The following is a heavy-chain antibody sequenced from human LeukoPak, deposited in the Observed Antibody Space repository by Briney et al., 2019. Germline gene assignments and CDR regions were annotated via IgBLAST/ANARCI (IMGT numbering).Heavy chain of an antibody. J-gene: IGHJ5*02. CDR2: IWYDGSNK. Sequence: PGGSLRLSCAASGFTFSSYGMHWVRQAPGKGLEWVAVIWYDGSNKYYADSVKGRFTISRDNSKNTLYLQMNSLRAEDTAVYYCARGYGGNYYNWFDPWGQGTLVTVSS. CDR3: ARGYGGNYYNWFDP. CDR1: GFTFSSYG. V-gene: IGHV3-33*01. D-gene: IGHD4-23*01.